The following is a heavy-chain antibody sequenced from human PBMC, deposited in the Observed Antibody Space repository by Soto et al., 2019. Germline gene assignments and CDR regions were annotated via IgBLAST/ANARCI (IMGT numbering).Heavy chain of an antibody. CDR2: IYYSGST. V-gene: IGHV4-59*08. CDR1: GGSISSYY. Sequence: PSETLSLTCTVSGGSISSYYWSWIRQPPGKGLEWIGYIYYSGSTNYNPSLKSRVTISVDTSKNQFSLKLSSVTAADTAVYYCARQNYDSSGYFRLDYWGQGTLVTVSS. CDR3: ARQNYDSSGYFRLDY. J-gene: IGHJ4*02. D-gene: IGHD3-22*01.